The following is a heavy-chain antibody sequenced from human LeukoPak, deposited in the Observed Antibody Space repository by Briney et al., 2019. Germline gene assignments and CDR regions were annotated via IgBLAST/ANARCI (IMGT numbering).Heavy chain of an antibody. CDR1: GFTFSSYS. CDR2: ISSSSSYI. J-gene: IGHJ6*03. Sequence: GGSLRLSCAASGFTFSSYSMNWVRQAPGKGLEWVSSISSSSSYIYYADSVKGRFTISRDNAKNSLYLQMNSLRAEDTAVYYCARIQTYYYYMDVWGKGTTVTASS. CDR3: ARIQTYYYYMDV. V-gene: IGHV3-21*01.